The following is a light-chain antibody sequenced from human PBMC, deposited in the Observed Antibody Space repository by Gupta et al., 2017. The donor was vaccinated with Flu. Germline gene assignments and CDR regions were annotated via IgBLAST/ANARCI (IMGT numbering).Light chain of an antibody. CDR2: AAS. CDR3: QQYNDWPRT. J-gene: IGKJ2*01. CDR1: QSIRNN. Sequence: EVVMTQSPATLSVSAGERATLSCRVSQSIRNNLAWYQHKVGQAPRLLIYAASARATGVPATFSGGGSGTDFTLTISDLQSDDLAVYFCQQYNDWPRTFGQGTKLEIK. V-gene: IGKV3D-15*01.